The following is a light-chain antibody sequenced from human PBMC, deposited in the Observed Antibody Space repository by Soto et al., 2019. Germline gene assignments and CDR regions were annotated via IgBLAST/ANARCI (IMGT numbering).Light chain of an antibody. CDR3: QQFGSSPGFT. J-gene: IGKJ3*01. V-gene: IGKV3-20*01. CDR2: AAS. Sequence: EIVLTQSPGTLSLSPGERATLSCRASQSINNRYLAWYQQKPGQAPRLLIYAASSRATGIPDRFSGSGSGTDFTLTISRLKPEDFAVYYCQQFGSSPGFTFGPGTKVDIK. CDR1: QSINNRY.